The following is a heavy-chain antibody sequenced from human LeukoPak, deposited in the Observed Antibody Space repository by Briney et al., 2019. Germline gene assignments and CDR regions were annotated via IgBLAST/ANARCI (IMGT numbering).Heavy chain of an antibody. Sequence: ASVKVSCKASGYTFTNYDIHWVRQATGQGLEWMGWMNPNSGGTNYAQKFQGRVTMTRDTSISTAYMELSRLRSDDTAVYYCARDGAAAAGHYYYYMDVWGKGTTVTVSS. CDR1: GYTFTNYD. CDR2: MNPNSGGT. CDR3: ARDGAAAAGHYYYYMDV. V-gene: IGHV1-2*02. J-gene: IGHJ6*03. D-gene: IGHD6-13*01.